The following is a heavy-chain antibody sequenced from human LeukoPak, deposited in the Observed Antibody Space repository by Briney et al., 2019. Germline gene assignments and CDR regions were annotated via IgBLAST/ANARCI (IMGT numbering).Heavy chain of an antibody. D-gene: IGHD2-2*01. CDR2: IRYDGSNK. CDR1: GFTFSSYG. J-gene: IGHJ6*03. CDR3: AKDGNIVVVPAAYYYYMDV. Sequence: VGSLRLSCAASGFTFSSYGMHWVRQAPGKGLEWVAFIRYDGSNKYYADSVKGRFTISRDNSKNTLYLQMNSLRAEDTAVYYCAKDGNIVVVPAAYYYYMDVWGKGTTVTVSS. V-gene: IGHV3-30*02.